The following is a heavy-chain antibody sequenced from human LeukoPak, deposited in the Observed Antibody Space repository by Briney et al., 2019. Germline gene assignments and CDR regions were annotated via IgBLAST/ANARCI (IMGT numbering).Heavy chain of an antibody. CDR3: ARTVRGPYYFDY. Sequence: GGSLRLSCAASGFTLSGYWMSWVRRAPGKGLEWVANIKQDGDEKYYVDSVRGRFTISRDNAKNSVYLQVTNLRVEDTAVYYCARTVRGPYYFDYWGQGTLVTVSS. CDR1: GFTLSGYW. V-gene: IGHV3-7*01. J-gene: IGHJ4*02. D-gene: IGHD3-10*02. CDR2: IKQDGDEK.